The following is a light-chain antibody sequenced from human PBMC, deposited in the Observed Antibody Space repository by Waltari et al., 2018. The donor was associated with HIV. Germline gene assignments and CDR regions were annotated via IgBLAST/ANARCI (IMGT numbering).Light chain of an antibody. V-gene: IGLV3-21*02. CDR1: YLRSKN. CDR2: DDT. CDR3: QVWDGGSVHVI. Sequence: SYVLTQPPSVSVAPRQTATITCGGNYLRSKNVHCYQQTPAQAPVLVVYDDTYRPSGIPERFSGSNSGNTATLTISRVEDGDEADYYCQVWDGGSVHVIFGGGTKLTVL. J-gene: IGLJ2*01.